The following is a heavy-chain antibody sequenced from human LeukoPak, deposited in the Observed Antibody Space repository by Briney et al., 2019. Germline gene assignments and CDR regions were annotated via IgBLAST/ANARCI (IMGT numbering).Heavy chain of an antibody. V-gene: IGHV5-51*01. CDR3: ARRRSSTLIDY. D-gene: IGHD3-10*01. Sequence: PRESLKISCKGSGYSFSSYWIAWVRQLPGKGLEWMGIIYPGDSDTTYSPSFQGQVTLSADKSISTAYLQWNSLKASDTAMYFCARRRSSTLIDYWGQGSLVTVS. J-gene: IGHJ4*02. CDR2: IYPGDSDT. CDR1: GYSFSSYW.